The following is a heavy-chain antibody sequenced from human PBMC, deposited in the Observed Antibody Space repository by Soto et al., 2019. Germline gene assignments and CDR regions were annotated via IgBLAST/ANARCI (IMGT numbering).Heavy chain of an antibody. Sequence: GASVKVSCKASGGTFSSYTISWVRQAPGQGLEWMGRIIPILGIANYAQKFQGRVTITADKSTSTAYMELSSLRSEDTAVYYCARSYYYDSSGYGYAFDIWGQGTMVTVSS. J-gene: IGHJ3*02. D-gene: IGHD3-22*01. V-gene: IGHV1-69*02. CDR3: ARSYYYDSSGYGYAFDI. CDR1: GGTFSSYT. CDR2: IIPILGIA.